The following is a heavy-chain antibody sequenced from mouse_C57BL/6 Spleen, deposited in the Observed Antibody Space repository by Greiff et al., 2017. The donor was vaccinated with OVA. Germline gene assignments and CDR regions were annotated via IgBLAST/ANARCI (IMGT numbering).Heavy chain of an antibody. V-gene: IGHV14-4*01. CDR3: ATEPVWGDD. CDR1: GFNFTDDY. J-gene: IGHJ4*01. CDR2: IDPENGDT. D-gene: IGHD2-10*02. Sequence: VQLQQSGAELVRPGASVKLSCTASGFNFTDDYMHWVKQRPEQGLEWIGWIDPENGDTEYASKFQGKATITADTSSNTAYLQLSSLTSEDTAVYYCATEPVWGDDWGQGTSVTVSA.